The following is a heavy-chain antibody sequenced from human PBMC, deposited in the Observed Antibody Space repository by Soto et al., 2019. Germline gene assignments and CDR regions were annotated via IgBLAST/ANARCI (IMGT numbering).Heavy chain of an antibody. Sequence: LSLTCNVSGDSIGRFYWSWIRQSAEKGLEWIGRVYSTGGTAYNPALKGRVTISLDRSNNHVSLEMNSVTAADTAVYFCARDLSGTGLDIWGRRTRVTVS. V-gene: IGHV4-4*07. CDR3: ARDLSGTGLDI. J-gene: IGHJ6*02. CDR1: GDSIGRFY. CDR2: VYSTGGT. D-gene: IGHD1-26*01.